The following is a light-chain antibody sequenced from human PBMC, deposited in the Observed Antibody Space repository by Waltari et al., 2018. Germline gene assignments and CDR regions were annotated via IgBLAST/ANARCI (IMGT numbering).Light chain of an antibody. Sequence: DIVMTQSPDSLAVSLGERATINCKSSQSLLFPANNKNYLAWYQQRPGHPPNLLISWASTRESGVPDRFSGSGSGTDFTLTISSLQAEDVAVYYCQQYSSTPLTFGGGTKVEIK. J-gene: IGKJ4*01. V-gene: IGKV4-1*01. CDR2: WAS. CDR3: QQYSSTPLT. CDR1: QSLLFPANNKNY.